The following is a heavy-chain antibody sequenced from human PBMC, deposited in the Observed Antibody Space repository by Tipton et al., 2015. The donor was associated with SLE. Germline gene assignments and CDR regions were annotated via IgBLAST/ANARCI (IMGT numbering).Heavy chain of an antibody. D-gene: IGHD3-22*01. CDR3: ARDRPVYYDSSGFTD. J-gene: IGHJ4*02. CDR1: GFTFSSYS. V-gene: IGHV3-21*03. CDR2: ISSSSSYI. Sequence: SLRLSCAASGFTFSSYSMNWVRQAPGKGLEWVSSISSSSSYIYYADSVKGRFTISRDNAKNSLYLQMNSLRAEDTAVYYCARDRPVYYDSSGFTDGGQGTLVTVFS.